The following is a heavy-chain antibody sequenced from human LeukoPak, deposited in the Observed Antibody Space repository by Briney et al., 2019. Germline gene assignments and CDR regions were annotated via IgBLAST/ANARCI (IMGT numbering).Heavy chain of an antibody. V-gene: IGHV1-8*01. CDR1: GYTFTSYD. J-gene: IGHJ5*02. CDR2: MNPNSGNT. Sequence: ASVKVSCKASGYTFTSYDINWVRQATGQGLEWMGWMNPNSGNTGYAQKFQGRVTMTRNTSISTAYMELSSLGSEDTAVYYCARRLKGIAAAGRDNWFDPWGQGTLVTVSS. CDR3: ARRLKGIAAAGRDNWFDP. D-gene: IGHD6-13*01.